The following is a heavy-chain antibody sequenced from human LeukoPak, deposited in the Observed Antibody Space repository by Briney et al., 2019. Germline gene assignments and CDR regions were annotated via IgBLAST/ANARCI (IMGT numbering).Heavy chain of an antibody. J-gene: IGHJ6*02. CDR2: ISYAGSDK. V-gene: IGHV3-30*18. Sequence: GGSLRLSCAASGFTFSTYDMHWVRQAPGKGLEWVAVISYAGSDKYYADSVKGRFTISRDNSKNTLYLQMNSLRAADTAVYYCAKDRGIAARQYYGLDVWGQGTTVTVSS. CDR3: AKDRGIAARQYYGLDV. D-gene: IGHD6-25*01. CDR1: GFTFSTYD.